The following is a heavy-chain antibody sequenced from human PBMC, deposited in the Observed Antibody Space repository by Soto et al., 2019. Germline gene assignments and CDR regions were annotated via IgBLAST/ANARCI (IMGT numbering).Heavy chain of an antibody. CDR1: GGSISSYY. CDR2: IYYSGST. Sequence: SETLSLTCTVSGGSISSYYWSWIRQPPGKGLEWIGYIYYSGSTNYNPSLKSRVPISVDTSKNQFSLKLSSVTAADTAVYYCARLGASSSFDYWGQGTLVTVSS. CDR3: ARLGASSSFDY. V-gene: IGHV4-59*08. D-gene: IGHD6-6*01. J-gene: IGHJ4*02.